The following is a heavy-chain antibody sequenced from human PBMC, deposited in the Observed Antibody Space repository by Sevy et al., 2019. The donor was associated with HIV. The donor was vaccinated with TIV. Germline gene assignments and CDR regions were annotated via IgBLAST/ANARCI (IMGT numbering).Heavy chain of an antibody. CDR2: INPNSGGT. J-gene: IGHJ6*02. D-gene: IGHD3-3*01. CDR1: GYTFTGYY. Sequence: ASVKVSCKASGYTFTGYYMHWVRQAPGQGLEWMGRINPNSGGTNYAQKFQGRVTMTRDTSISTAYMELSRLRSDDTAVYYCARDLTIFGGVIDYYYYYGMDVWGQGTTVTVSS. V-gene: IGHV1-2*06. CDR3: ARDLTIFGGVIDYYYYYGMDV.